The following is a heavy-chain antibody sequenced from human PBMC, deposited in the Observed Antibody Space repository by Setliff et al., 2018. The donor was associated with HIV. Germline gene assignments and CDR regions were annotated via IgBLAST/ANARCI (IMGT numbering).Heavy chain of an antibody. CDR2: ISAGGGNT. CDR3: AKDPTHDSYGDYYWYFDL. V-gene: IGHV3-23*01. D-gene: IGHD4-17*01. Sequence: GGSLRLSCAASGFTFNTYAMNWVRQAPGKGLEWVSGISAGGGNTYYGDSVKGRVTISRDNSKNTLYLQMNSLRAEDTAVYYCAKDPTHDSYGDYYWYFDLWGRGTLVTVSS. J-gene: IGHJ2*01. CDR1: GFTFNTYA.